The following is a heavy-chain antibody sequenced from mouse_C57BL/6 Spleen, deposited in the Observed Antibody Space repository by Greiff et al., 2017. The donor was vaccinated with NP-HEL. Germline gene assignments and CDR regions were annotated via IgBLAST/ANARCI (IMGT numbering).Heavy chain of an antibody. V-gene: IGHV5-15*01. CDR1: GFTFSDYG. CDR2: ISNLAYSI. J-gene: IGHJ2*01. Sequence: EVHLVESGGGLVQPGGSLKLSCAASGFTFSDYGMAWVRQAPRKGPEWVAFISNLAYSIYYADTVTGRFTISRENAKNTLYLEMSSLRSEDTAMYYCARLGRGYFDYWGQGTTLTVSS. D-gene: IGHD4-1*01. CDR3: ARLGRGYFDY.